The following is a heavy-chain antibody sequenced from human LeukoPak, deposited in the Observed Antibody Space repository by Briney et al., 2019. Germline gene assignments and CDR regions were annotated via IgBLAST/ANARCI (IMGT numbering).Heavy chain of an antibody. CDR3: AKEKTVRGVIPLHLDY. J-gene: IGHJ4*02. CDR2: ISPSHGST. D-gene: IGHD3-10*01. V-gene: IGHV3-23*01. Sequence: GGSLRLSCAASGFIFNHYAMSWDRQAPGKGLEWVSGISPSHGSTYYADSVGGRFSISRDNSKNTLYLHMNNLRVEDSALYYCAKEKTVRGVIPLHLDYWGQGSLVTVSS. CDR1: GFIFNHYA.